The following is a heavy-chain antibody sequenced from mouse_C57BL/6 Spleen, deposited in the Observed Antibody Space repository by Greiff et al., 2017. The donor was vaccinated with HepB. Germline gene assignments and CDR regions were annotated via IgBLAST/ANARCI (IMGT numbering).Heavy chain of an antibody. CDR3: ARDGSSYRGFAY. CDR1: GYTFTSYW. CDR2: IHPNSGST. J-gene: IGHJ3*01. Sequence: VQLQQPGAELVKPGASVKLSCKASGYTFTSYWMHWVKQRPGQGLEWIGMIHPNSGSTNYNEKFKSKATLTVDKSSSTAYMQLSSLTSEDSAVYYCARDGSSYRGFAYWGQGTLVTVSA. V-gene: IGHV1-64*01. D-gene: IGHD1-1*01.